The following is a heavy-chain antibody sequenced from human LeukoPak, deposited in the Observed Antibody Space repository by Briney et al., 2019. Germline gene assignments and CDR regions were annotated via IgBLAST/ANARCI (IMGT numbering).Heavy chain of an antibody. CDR1: GGSFSGYY. Sequence: SETLSLTCAVYGGSFSGYYWSWIRQPPGKGLEWIGYIYYSGSTNYNPSLKSRVTISVDTSKNQFSLKLSSVTAADTAVYYCASGGVSMVVTPLDYWGQGTLVTVSS. D-gene: IGHD4-23*01. J-gene: IGHJ4*02. CDR2: IYYSGST. CDR3: ASGGVSMVVTPLDY. V-gene: IGHV4-59*01.